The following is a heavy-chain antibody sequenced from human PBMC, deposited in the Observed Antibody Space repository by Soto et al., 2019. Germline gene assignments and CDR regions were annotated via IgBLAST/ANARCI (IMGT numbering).Heavy chain of an antibody. J-gene: IGHJ3*01. V-gene: IGHV1-18*01. Sequence: ASVKVSCKASGYNFILHGISWVRQAPGQGLEWMGWISSYSGNTDYAQNIQGRVTMTTDTSTGTVYMELRSLTSDDTAMYYCARLWYGGNSGAFEFWGQGTMVTVSS. CDR3: ARLWYGGNSGAFEF. CDR1: GYNFILHG. D-gene: IGHD2-21*02. CDR2: ISSYSGNT.